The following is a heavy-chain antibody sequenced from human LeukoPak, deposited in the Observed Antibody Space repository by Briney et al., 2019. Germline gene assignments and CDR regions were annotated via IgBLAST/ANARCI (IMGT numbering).Heavy chain of an antibody. Sequence: PSETLSLTCAVYGGSFSGYYWSWIRQPPGSGLEWIGEINLSGSTNYNPSLKSRVTISIDMSKNQFSLNLNSVTAADTAVYYCAREPGDSGIAVADDAFDIWGQGTMVTVSS. CDR1: GGSFSGYY. V-gene: IGHV4-34*01. D-gene: IGHD6-19*01. J-gene: IGHJ3*02. CDR2: INLSGST. CDR3: AREPGDSGIAVADDAFDI.